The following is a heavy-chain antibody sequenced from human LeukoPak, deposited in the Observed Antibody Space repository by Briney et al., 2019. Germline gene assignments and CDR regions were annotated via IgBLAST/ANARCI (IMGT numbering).Heavy chain of an antibody. CDR1: GGSISSSSYY. J-gene: IGHJ4*02. D-gene: IGHD3-22*01. Sequence: SETLSLTCTVSGGSISSSSYYWGGIRQPPGKGLEWIGSIYYSGSTYYNPSLKRRVTISVDTSKNQFSLKLSSVTAADTAVYYCARDPKTGYYDRSGGIHWGQGTLVTVSS. CDR3: ARDPKTGYYDRSGGIH. V-gene: IGHV4-39*07. CDR2: IYYSGST.